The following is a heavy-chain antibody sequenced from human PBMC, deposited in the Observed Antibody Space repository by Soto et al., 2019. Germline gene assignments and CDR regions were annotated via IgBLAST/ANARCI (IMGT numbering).Heavy chain of an antibody. CDR3: ARLSYGGIKYYYYYYGMDV. CDR1: GGSISSYY. J-gene: IGHJ6*02. CDR2: IYYSGST. Sequence: KASETLSLTCTVSGGSISSYYWSWIRQPPGKXLEWIGYIYYSGSTNYNPSLKSRVTISVDTSKNQFSLKLSSVTAADTAVYYCARLSYGGIKYYYYYYGMDVWGQGATVTVYS. D-gene: IGHD4-17*01. V-gene: IGHV4-59*01.